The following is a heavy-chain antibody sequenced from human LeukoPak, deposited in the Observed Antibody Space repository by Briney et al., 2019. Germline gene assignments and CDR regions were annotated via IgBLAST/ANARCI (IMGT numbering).Heavy chain of an antibody. D-gene: IGHD3-22*01. Sequence: RGSLRLSCAASGFTFSSYAMSWVRQAPGKGLEWVSAISGSGGSTYYADSVKGRFTISRDNSKNTLYLQMNSLRAEDTAVYYCAKDPYDSSGYYFDYWGQGTLVTVSS. CDR1: GFTFSSYA. J-gene: IGHJ4*02. CDR2: ISGSGGST. V-gene: IGHV3-23*01. CDR3: AKDPYDSSGYYFDY.